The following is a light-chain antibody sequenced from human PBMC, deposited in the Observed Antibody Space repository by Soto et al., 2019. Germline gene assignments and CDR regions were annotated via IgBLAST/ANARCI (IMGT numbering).Light chain of an antibody. V-gene: IGKV1-33*01. Sequence: IQMTQSPSSLSASVGDRVTITCQASQAISKNLNWYQQKPGKAPKLLIYDASSLQTGVPSRFSGSGSATHFTFTISSLQPEDVATYDNRLPITFGQGTRLEIK. CDR2: DAS. CDR1: QAISKN. J-gene: IGKJ5*01. CDR3: RLPIT.